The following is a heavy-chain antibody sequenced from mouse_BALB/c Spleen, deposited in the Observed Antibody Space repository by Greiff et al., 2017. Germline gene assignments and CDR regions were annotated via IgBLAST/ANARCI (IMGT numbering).Heavy chain of an antibody. J-gene: IGHJ1*01. CDR2: ISSGGSYT. CDR3: TRDGTTVDYWYFDV. V-gene: IGHV5-6-4*01. CDR1: GFTFSSYT. D-gene: IGHD1-1*01. Sequence: EVQRVESGGGLVKPGGSLKLSCAASGFTFSSYTMSWVRQTPEKRLEWVATISSGGSYTYYPDSVKGRFTISRDNAKNTLYLQMSSLKSEDTAMYYCTRDGTTVDYWYFDVWGAGTTVTVSS.